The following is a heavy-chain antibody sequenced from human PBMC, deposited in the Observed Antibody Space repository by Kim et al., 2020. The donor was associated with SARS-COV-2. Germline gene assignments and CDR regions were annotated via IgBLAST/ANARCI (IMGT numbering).Heavy chain of an antibody. CDR2: IIPILGIA. Sequence: SVKVSCKASGGTFSSYAISWVRQAPGQGLEWMGRIIPILGIANYAQKFQGRVTITADKSTSTAYMELSSLRSEDTAVYYCARGEIHYYYGMYVWGQGTTFTVSS. J-gene: IGHJ6*02. D-gene: IGHD3-16*01. V-gene: IGHV1-69*04. CDR3: ARGEIHYYYGMYV. CDR1: GGTFSSYA.